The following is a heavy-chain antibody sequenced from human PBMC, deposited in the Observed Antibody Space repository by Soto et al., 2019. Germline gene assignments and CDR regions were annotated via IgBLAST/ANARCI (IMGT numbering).Heavy chain of an antibody. Sequence: GGSLRLSCAASGFTFSGSAMHWVRQASGKGREWVDRMRSKANSYETAYAASVKGRFTISRDDSKNTAYLQMNSLKTEDTAVYYCTREWERAARRRVGFDPWGQGTLVTVSS. CDR2: MRSKANSYET. CDR3: TREWERAARRRVGFDP. D-gene: IGHD6-6*01. J-gene: IGHJ5*02. CDR1: GFTFSGSA. V-gene: IGHV3-73*01.